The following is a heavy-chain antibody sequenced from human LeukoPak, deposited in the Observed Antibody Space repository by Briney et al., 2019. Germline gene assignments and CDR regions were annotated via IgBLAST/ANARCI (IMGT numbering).Heavy chain of an antibody. CDR3: ARGILRVATIDYGGQGRAFDI. V-gene: IGHV1-18*01. J-gene: IGHJ3*02. D-gene: IGHD5-12*01. CDR1: GYTFTSYG. Sequence: VNVSCKASGYTFTSYGISWVPPAPGQGLAWMGCISAYNGTTKYAQKLQGRVTVTTEQSESTAYMELRSLRSVDTAVYYCARGILRVATIDYGGQGRAFDIWGEGTMVTVSS. CDR2: ISAYNGTT.